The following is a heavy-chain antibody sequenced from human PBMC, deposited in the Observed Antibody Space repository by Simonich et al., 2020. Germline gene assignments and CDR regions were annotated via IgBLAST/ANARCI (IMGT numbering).Heavy chain of an antibody. J-gene: IGHJ4*02. CDR2: INPNSGGT. Sequence: QVQLVQSGAEVKKPVASVKVSCKASGSTFTGYYMHWVRQATGQGLEWMGRINPNSGGTNYAQKCQGRVTMTRDTSISTAYMELSRLRSDDTAVYYCARVPDRVLNAGVTFDYWAQGTLVTVSS. CDR1: GSTFTGYY. D-gene: IGHD2-2*01. V-gene: IGHV1-2*02. CDR3: ARVPDRVLNAGVTFDY.